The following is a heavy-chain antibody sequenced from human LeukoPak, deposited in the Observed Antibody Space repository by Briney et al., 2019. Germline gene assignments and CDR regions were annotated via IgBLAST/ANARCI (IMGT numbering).Heavy chain of an antibody. D-gene: IGHD6-6*01. J-gene: IGHJ6*02. Sequence: GGSLRLSCAASGFTFSSYAMHWVRQAPGKGLEWAAVISYDGSNKYYADSVKGRFTISRDNSKNTLYLQMNSLRAEDTAVYYCARVYSSSSGFFGYYYYGMDVWGQGTTVTVSS. CDR3: ARVYSSSSGFFGYYYYGMDV. CDR2: ISYDGSNK. V-gene: IGHV3-30-3*01. CDR1: GFTFSSYA.